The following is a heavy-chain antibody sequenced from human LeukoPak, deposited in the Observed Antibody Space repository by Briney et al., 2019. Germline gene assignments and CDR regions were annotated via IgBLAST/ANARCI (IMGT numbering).Heavy chain of an antibody. J-gene: IGHJ4*02. CDR2: IIPIFGTA. D-gene: IGHD6-13*01. CDR3: APEAAAGSYFDY. CDR1: GGTFSSYA. V-gene: IGHV1-69*05. Sequence: SVKVSCKASGGTFSSYAISWVRQAPGQGLEWMGGIIPIFGTANYAQKFQGRVTITTDESTSTAYMELSSLRSEDTAVYYCAPEAAAGSYFDYWGQGTLVTVSS.